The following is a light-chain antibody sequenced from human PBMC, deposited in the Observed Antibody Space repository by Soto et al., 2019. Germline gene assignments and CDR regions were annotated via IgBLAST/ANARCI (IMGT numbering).Light chain of an antibody. J-gene: IGLJ2*01. Sequence: QAEVTQEPSFSVSPGGTVTLTYGLTSGSVSTTYYPSWYQQTPGQAPRTLIYSTNIRSSGVPDRFSGSILGNKAALTITGAQADDESDYHCMLYMGGGLVVFGGGTKLTVL. CDR1: SGSVSTTYY. CDR2: STN. CDR3: MLYMGGGLVV. V-gene: IGLV8-61*01.